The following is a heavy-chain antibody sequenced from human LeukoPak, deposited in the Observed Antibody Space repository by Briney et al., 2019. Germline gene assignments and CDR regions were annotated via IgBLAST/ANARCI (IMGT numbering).Heavy chain of an antibody. D-gene: IGHD3-9*01. CDR2: FRWNSGSI. CDR3: AKDSGGILTGYLD. J-gene: IGHJ4*02. Sequence: PGGSLRLSCAASGFTFDDYAMHWVRKAPGKGLEWVPGFRWNSGSIGYADSVKGRFTISRDNAKNSLYLQMNSLRAEDTALYYCAKDSGGILTGYLDWGQGTLVTVSS. CDR1: GFTFDDYA. V-gene: IGHV3-9*01.